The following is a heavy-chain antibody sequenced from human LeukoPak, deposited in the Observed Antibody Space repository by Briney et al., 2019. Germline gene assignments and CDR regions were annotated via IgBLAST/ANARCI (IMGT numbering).Heavy chain of an antibody. Sequence: GGSLRLSCAASGVTFSGDYMSWIRQAPGKGLEWVADISSSGDIVSYGESVQGRFTISRDNAKDSLSLQLNSLRADDTAVYYCASSIVAGTVDYWGQGTLVTVSS. CDR2: ISSSGDIV. CDR3: ASSIVAGTVDY. CDR1: GVTFSGDY. J-gene: IGHJ4*02. D-gene: IGHD5-12*01. V-gene: IGHV3-11*01.